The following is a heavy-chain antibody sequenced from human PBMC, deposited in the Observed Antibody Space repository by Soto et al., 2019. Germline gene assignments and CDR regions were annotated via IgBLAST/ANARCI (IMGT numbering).Heavy chain of an antibody. V-gene: IGHV3-21*04. CDR1: GFTFSSYG. Sequence: LRLSCAASGFTFSSYGMTWVRQAPGKGLEWVSGISNSGDKTYSADSVKGRFTISKDNAKNSLYLQMNSMRAEDTAVYYCASWGGFGELPKTNGGQGTLVTVSS. CDR3: ASWGGFGELPKTN. J-gene: IGHJ4*02. CDR2: ISNSGDKT. D-gene: IGHD3-10*01.